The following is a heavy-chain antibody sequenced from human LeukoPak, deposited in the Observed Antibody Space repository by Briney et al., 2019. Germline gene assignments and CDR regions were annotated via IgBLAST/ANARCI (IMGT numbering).Heavy chain of an antibody. Sequence: PGGSLRLSCAASGFTASSNYTSWVRQAPGKGLEWVSVIYSGGSTYYADDVKGRFTISRDNTKNTLYLQMNSLRAEDTAVYYCARDTSFDIWGQGTMVTVSS. CDR2: IYSGGST. V-gene: IGHV3-53*01. CDR3: ARDTSFDI. J-gene: IGHJ3*02. CDR1: GFTASSNY.